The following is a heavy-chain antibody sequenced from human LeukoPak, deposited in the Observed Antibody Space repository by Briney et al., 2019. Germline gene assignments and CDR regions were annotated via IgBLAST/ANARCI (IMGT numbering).Heavy chain of an antibody. CDR3: ARESCSSTSCYYNWFDP. J-gene: IGHJ5*02. D-gene: IGHD2-2*01. Sequence: SETLSLTCTVSGGSISSHYWSWIRQPPGKGLEWIGYIYYSGSTNYNPSLKSRVTISVDTSKNQFYLELSSVNAADTAVYYCARESCSSTSCYYNWFDPWGQGTLVTVSS. CDR2: IYYSGST. CDR1: GGSISSHY. V-gene: IGHV4-59*11.